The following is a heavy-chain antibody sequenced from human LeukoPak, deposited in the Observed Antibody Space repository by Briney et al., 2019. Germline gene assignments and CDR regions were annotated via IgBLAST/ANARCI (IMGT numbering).Heavy chain of an antibody. V-gene: IGHV4-34*01. J-gene: IGHJ5*02. D-gene: IGHD2-2*01. CDR2: INHSGST. Sequence: SETLSLTCAVYGGSFSGYYWSWIRQPPGKGLEWIGEINHSGSTNYNPSLKSRVTISVDTSKNQFSLKLSSVTAADTAVYYCARLVYQLLTNWFDPWGQVTLVTVSS. CDR3: ARLVYQLLTNWFDP. CDR1: GGSFSGYY.